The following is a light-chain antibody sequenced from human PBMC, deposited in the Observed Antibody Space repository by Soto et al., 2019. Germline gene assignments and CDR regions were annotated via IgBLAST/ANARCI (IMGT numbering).Light chain of an antibody. CDR3: RTWGTGIAV. V-gene: IGLV4-69*01. CDR2: LNSDGSH. CDR1: SGHSSYA. J-gene: IGLJ1*01. Sequence: QLVLTQSPSASASLGASVKLTCTLSSGHSSYAIAWPQQQPEKGPRYLMKLNSDGSHSKGDGIPDRFSGSSSGAERYLTISSLQSEDEADYYCRTWGTGIAVFGTGTKLTVL.